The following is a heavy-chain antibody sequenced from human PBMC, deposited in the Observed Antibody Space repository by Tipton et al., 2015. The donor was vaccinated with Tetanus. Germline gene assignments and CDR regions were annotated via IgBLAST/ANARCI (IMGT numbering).Heavy chain of an antibody. J-gene: IGHJ6*02. Sequence: TLSLTCTVSGDSLSNGDYYWSWIRQPPGKGLESIGYIFYSGSTYYKRSLKSRVTISVDTSKNQFSLRLSSVTAADTAVYYCARDHGITWGGMGYYYGMDVWGQGTTVTVSS. CDR1: GDSLSNGDYY. V-gene: IGHV4-30-4*01. D-gene: IGHD3-16*01. CDR3: ARDHGITWGGMGYYYGMDV. CDR2: IFYSGST.